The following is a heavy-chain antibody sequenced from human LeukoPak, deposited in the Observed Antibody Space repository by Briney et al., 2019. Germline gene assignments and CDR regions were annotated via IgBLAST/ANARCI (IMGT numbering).Heavy chain of an antibody. CDR1: GFTFSAIW. V-gene: IGHV3-7*01. J-gene: IGHJ4*02. CDR3: AGEPRSLVY. Sequence: GGSLRLSCAVSGFTFSAIWMSWVRQAPGKGLEWVASINQDGSYKFYLDSVKGRFTISRDNAKNSLYLQLNSLRAEDTAVYYCAGEPRSLVYWGQGTLVTVSS. CDR2: INQDGSYK.